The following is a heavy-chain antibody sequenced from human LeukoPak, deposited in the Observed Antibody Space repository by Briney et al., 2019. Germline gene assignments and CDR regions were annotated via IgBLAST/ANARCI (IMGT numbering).Heavy chain of an antibody. V-gene: IGHV1-46*01. D-gene: IGHD3-22*01. CDR2: INPSGGST. Sequence: ASVKVSCKASGYTFTSYYMHWVRQAPGQGLEWMGIINPSGGSTSYAQKFQGRVTMTRDTSISTAYMELSRLRSDDTAVYYCAGYYYDSSGYYFDYWGQGTLVTVSS. J-gene: IGHJ4*02. CDR3: AGYYYDSSGYYFDY. CDR1: GYTFTSYY.